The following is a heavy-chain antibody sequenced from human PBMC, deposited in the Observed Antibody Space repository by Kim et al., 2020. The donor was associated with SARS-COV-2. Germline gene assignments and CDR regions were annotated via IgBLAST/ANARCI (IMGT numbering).Heavy chain of an antibody. CDR1: GGSISRGGSY. J-gene: IGHJ6*02. CDR2: IYYSGNT. CDR3: ARDLVSSWHGTETTQYGTDV. D-gene: IGHD6-13*01. V-gene: IGHV4-31*03. Sequence: SETLSLICTVSGGSISRGGSYWNWIRQHPGKGLEWIGYIYYSGNTYYNPSLQSRISMSVDTSKNQFSLKLSSVTAADTAVYYCARDLVSSWHGTETTQYGTDVWGQGIKVTVSS.